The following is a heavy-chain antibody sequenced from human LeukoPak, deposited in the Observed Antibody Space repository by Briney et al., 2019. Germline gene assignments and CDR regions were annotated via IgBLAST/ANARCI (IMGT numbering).Heavy chain of an antibody. D-gene: IGHD6-19*01. J-gene: IGHJ4*02. Sequence: SETLSLTCTVSGGSISSSSYYWGWIRQSPGKGLEWIGSIYYNGSTYYNPSLKGRVTISVDTSKNQLSLQLSPVTAADTAVHYCARQKWLGRCFEYWGQGTLVTVSS. CDR3: ARQKWLGRCFEY. V-gene: IGHV4-39*01. CDR2: IYYNGST. CDR1: GGSISSSSYY.